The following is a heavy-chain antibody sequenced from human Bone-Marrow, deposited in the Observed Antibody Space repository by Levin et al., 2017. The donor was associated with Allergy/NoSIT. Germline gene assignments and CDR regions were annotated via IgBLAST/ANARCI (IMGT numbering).Heavy chain of an antibody. V-gene: IGHV1-46*01. J-gene: IGHJ4*02. CDR3: ARDMGSGYEVPIDY. D-gene: IGHD5-12*01. CDR2: INPSGGST. CDR1: GYTFTSYY. Sequence: GESLKISCKASGYTFTSYYMHWVRQAPGQGLEWMGIINPSGGSTSYAQKFQGRVTMTRDTSTSTVYMELSSLRSEDTAVYYCARDMGSGYEVPIDYWGQGTLVTVSS.